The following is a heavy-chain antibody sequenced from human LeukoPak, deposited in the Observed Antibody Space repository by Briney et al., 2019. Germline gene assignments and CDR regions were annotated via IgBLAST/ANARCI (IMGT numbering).Heavy chain of an antibody. CDR1: GFTFHDHG. V-gene: IGHV3-20*04. CDR2: LNWNGDNT. Sequence: GRSLRLSCAASGFTFHDHGMSWVRQVPGKGLEWVSALNWNGDNTGYADSVKGRFTISRDNAKKSLYLQMNSLTAEDTAYYYCAREEGPYFDCWGQGTLVTVSS. CDR3: AREEGPYFDC. J-gene: IGHJ4*02.